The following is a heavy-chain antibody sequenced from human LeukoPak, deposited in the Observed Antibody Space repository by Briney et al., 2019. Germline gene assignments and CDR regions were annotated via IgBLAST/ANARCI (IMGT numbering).Heavy chain of an antibody. CDR1: GYTFISNY. V-gene: IGHV1-46*01. J-gene: IGHJ5*02. CDR2: INPSGGSP. Sequence: ASVKVSCKAYGYTFISNYLNWVRQAPGQGLEWVGIINPSGGSPSYAQKFQGRVTMTRDMSTSTVYMTLSSLKSEDTAVYYCARGRPTTSIAAAGVNWFDPWGQGTLVTVSS. D-gene: IGHD6-13*01. CDR3: ARGRPTTSIAAAGVNWFDP.